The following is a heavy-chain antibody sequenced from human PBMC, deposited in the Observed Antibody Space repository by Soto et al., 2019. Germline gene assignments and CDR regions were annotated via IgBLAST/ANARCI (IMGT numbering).Heavy chain of an antibody. CDR1: SGSSSSGGYY. D-gene: IGHD3-3*01. V-gene: IGHV4-31*03. CDR3: ARGRGYDFWSGYSYYYYGVDV. Sequence: TLSLNCTLSSGSSSSGGYYCNWTGQHPWNGLTCIGYIYYSGSTYYTPSLKSRVTISVDTSKNQFSLKLSSVTAADTAVYYCARGRGYDFWSGYSYYYYGVDVWGQGTTVTVSS. J-gene: IGHJ6*02. CDR2: IYYSGST.